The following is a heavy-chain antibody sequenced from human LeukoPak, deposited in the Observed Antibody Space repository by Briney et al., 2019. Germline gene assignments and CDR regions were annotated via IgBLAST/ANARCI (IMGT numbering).Heavy chain of an antibody. CDR3: ARDKDIRRYYDSSGYPRGAFDY. V-gene: IGHV3-21*01. CDR2: ISSGSGYI. J-gene: IGHJ4*02. CDR1: GFTFSNYN. Sequence: GGSLRLSCAASGFTFSNYNMIWVRQAPGKGLEWVSSISSGSGYIYYADSVRGRFTISRDNAKNSLYLQMNSLRAEDTAVYYCARDKDIRRYYDSSGYPRGAFDYWGQGTLVTVSS. D-gene: IGHD3-22*01.